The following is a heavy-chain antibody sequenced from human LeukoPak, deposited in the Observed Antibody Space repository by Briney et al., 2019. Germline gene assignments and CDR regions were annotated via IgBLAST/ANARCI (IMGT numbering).Heavy chain of an antibody. D-gene: IGHD4-11*01. CDR1: GFAFSSYG. CDR3: AKGLGVFDY. Sequence: GGSLRLSCAASGFAFSSYGMSWVRQAPGKGLEWVSALGGGGGSTCYADSVKGRFTISRDSSKNTLFLQMNSLRAEDTAVYYCAKGLGVFDYWGQGTLVTVSS. V-gene: IGHV3-23*01. CDR2: LGGGGGST. J-gene: IGHJ4*02.